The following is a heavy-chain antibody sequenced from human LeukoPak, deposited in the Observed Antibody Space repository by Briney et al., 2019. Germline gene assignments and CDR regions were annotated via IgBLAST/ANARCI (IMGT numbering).Heavy chain of an antibody. CDR2: IDHSGST. J-gene: IGHJ4*02. CDR1: GYSISSGYY. Sequence: PSETLSLTCTVSGYSISSGYYWGWIRQPPGKGLEWTGSIDHSGSTYYNPSLKSRVTISVDTSKNQFSLKLSSVTAADTAVYYCARSLHISAPFDVWGQGTLVTVSS. V-gene: IGHV4-38-2*02. D-gene: IGHD3-10*01. CDR3: ARSLHISAPFDV.